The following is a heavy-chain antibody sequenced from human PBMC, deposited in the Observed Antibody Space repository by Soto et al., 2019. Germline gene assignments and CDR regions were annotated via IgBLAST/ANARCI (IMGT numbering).Heavy chain of an antibody. CDR2: VNPIVGMS. Sequence: QVELVQSGPEVKKPGSSVKVSCTASGGTFNSYTLNWVRQAPGQRPEWVGRVNPIVGMSTSASKFQGRVTLTADKSTNRAYMDLNGPKSEDTAVYYCATSYGSGSTHFDSWGQGTLVTVAS. V-gene: IGHV1-69*02. D-gene: IGHD3-10*01. CDR1: GGTFNSYT. J-gene: IGHJ4*02. CDR3: ATSYGSGSTHFDS.